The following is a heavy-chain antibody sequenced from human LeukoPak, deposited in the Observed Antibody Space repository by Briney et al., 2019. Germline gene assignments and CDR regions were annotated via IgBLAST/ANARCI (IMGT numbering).Heavy chain of an antibody. CDR1: GFTFSSYW. J-gene: IGHJ4*02. CDR3: AREGLGDSNDY. D-gene: IGHD2-21*02. V-gene: IGHV3-7*01. Sequence: PGGSLRLSCAASGFTFSSYWMSWVRQAPGKGLEWVANIKQDGSEKYYVDSVKGRFTISRDNAKNSLYLQMNSLRAEDTAVYYCAREGLGDSNDYWGQGTLVTVSP. CDR2: IKQDGSEK.